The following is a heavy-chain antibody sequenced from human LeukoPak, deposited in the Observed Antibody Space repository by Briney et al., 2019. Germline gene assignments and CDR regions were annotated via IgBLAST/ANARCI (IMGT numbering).Heavy chain of an antibody. CDR2: ISYVGINK. CDR1: GFTFSSYA. CDR3: ARSDSSSWNFDY. V-gene: IGHV3-30-3*01. J-gene: IGHJ4*02. D-gene: IGHD6-13*01. Sequence: GGSLRLSCAASGFTFSSYAMHWVRQAPGKGLEWVAVISYVGINKYYTDSVKGRFTISRDNSKNTLYLQMNNLRIEDTAVYYCARSDSSSWNFDYWGQGTLVTVSS.